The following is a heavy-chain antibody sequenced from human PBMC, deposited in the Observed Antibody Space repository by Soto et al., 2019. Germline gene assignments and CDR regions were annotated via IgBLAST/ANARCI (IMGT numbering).Heavy chain of an antibody. CDR2: INPNSGGT. CDR3: ASTYYDSSAQDAFDI. J-gene: IGHJ3*02. CDR1: GYTLTGYY. D-gene: IGHD3-22*01. V-gene: IGHV1-2*02. Sequence: ASVKVSCKASGYTLTGYYMHWVRQAPGQGLEWMGWINPNSGGTNYAQKFQGRVTMTRDTSISTAYMELSRLRSDDTAVCYCASTYYDSSAQDAFDIWGQGTMVTVSS.